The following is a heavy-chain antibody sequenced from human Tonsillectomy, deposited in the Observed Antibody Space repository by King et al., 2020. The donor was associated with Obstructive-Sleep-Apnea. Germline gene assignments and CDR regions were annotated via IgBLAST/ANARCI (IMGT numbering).Heavy chain of an antibody. J-gene: IGHJ4*02. V-gene: IGHV4-61*01. D-gene: IGHD3-22*01. CDR3: AGDRGYYYDSSDVFDY. Sequence: LQLQESGPGLVKPSETLSLTCTVSGGSVSSGSYYWSWMRQPPGKGLEWIGYIYYSGSTNYNHSLKSRGTRSVATSKHQFSLKLSSVTAAETAVYYCAGDRGYYYDSSDVFDYWGQGTLVTVSS. CDR2: IYYSGST. CDR1: GGSVSSGSYY.